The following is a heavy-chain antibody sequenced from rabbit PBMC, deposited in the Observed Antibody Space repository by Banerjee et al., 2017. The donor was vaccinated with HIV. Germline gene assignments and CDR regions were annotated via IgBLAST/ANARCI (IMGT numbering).Heavy chain of an antibody. V-gene: IGHV1S40*01. CDR1: GFSLSKNYV. J-gene: IGHJ4*01. CDR2: IVTGSSGNT. CDR3: ARGYAGVGYAPYFNL. Sequence: QSLQESGGGLFQPGGSLALTCKASGFSLSKNYVMCWVRQAPGKGLEWIACIVTGSSGNTYYASWAKGRFTISKTSSTTVTLQMTSLTAADTATYFCARGYAGVGYAPYFNLWGQAPSSPS. D-gene: IGHD4-2*01.